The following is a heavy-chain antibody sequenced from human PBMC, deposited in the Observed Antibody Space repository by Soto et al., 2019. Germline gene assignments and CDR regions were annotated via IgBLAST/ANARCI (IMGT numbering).Heavy chain of an antibody. J-gene: IGHJ2*01. CDR3: ARILWFGTRWYFDL. Sequence: QVTLKESGPVLVKPTETLTLTCTVSGFSLSNARMGVSWIRQPPGKALEWLAHIFSNDEKSYSTSLKSRLTISKDTSKSQVVLTMTNMDPLDTATYYCARILWFGTRWYFDLWGRGTLVTVSS. CDR2: IFSNDEK. CDR1: GFSLSNARMG. V-gene: IGHV2-26*01. D-gene: IGHD3-10*01.